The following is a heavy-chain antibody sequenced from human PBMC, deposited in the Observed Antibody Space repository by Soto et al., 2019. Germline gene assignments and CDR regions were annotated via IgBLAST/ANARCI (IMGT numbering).Heavy chain of an antibody. CDR3: ASLRKFTVTTQYYYYYGMDV. CDR2: ISSSSSTI. Sequence: GGSLRLSCAASGFTFSSYSMNWVRQAPGKGLEWVSYISSSSSTIYYADSVKGRFTISRDNAKNSLYLQMNSLRDEDTAVYYCASLRKFTVTTQYYYYYGMDVWGQGTTVTVSS. J-gene: IGHJ6*02. V-gene: IGHV3-48*02. D-gene: IGHD4-4*01. CDR1: GFTFSSYS.